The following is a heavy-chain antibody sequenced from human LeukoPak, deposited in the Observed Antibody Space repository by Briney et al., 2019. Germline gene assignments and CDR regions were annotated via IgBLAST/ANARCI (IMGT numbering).Heavy chain of an antibody. D-gene: IGHD3-22*01. J-gene: IGHJ4*02. CDR2: IQYSGST. CDR1: GGSISSYH. Sequence: PSETLSLTCTVSGGSISSYHWSWIRQSPGKGLEWMGYIQYSGSTNRNPSLKSRVTISVDTSKNQFSLMLSSMTAADTAVYYCASLIYDSSGYYFDKWGQGTLVTVSS. CDR3: ASLIYDSSGYYFDK. V-gene: IGHV4-59*08.